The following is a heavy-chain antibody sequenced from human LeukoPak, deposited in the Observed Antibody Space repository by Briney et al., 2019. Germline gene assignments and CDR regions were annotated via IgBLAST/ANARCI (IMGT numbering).Heavy chain of an antibody. D-gene: IGHD6-13*01. V-gene: IGHV4-59*01. CDR2: IYYSGST. CDR3: ARGGTGQQPFYVDV. Sequence: TETLSLTCTVSGGSISSYYWSWIRQPPGKGLEWIGYIYYSGSTNYNPSLKSRVTISVDTSKNQFSLKLSSVTAVDTAVYYCARGGTGQQPFYVDVWGKGTTVTVSS. J-gene: IGHJ6*03. CDR1: GGSISSYY.